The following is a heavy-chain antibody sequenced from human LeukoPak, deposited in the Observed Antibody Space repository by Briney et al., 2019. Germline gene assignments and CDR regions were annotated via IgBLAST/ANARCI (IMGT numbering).Heavy chain of an antibody. D-gene: IGHD6-25*01. J-gene: IGHJ4*02. CDR2: IYYSGST. Sequence: SETLSLTCTVSGGSISSYYWSWIRQPPGKGLEWIGYIYYSGSTNYNPSLKSRVTISVDTSKNQFSLKLSSVTAADTVVYYCARVSSGGDYLDYWGQGTLVTVSS. CDR1: GGSISSYY. CDR3: ARVSSGGDYLDY. V-gene: IGHV4-59*01.